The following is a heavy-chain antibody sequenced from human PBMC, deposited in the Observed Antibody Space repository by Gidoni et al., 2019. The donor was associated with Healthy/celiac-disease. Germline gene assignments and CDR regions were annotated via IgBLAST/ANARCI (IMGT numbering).Heavy chain of an antibody. Sequence: QVQLVQSGAEVKKPGSSVKVSCKASGGTFSSYAISWVRQAPGQGLEWMGGIIPIFGTANYAQKFQGRVTITADKSTSTAYMELSSLRSEDTAVYYCARDTYLWFGELLYPQYYYYGMDVWGQGTTVTVSS. CDR2: IIPIFGTA. D-gene: IGHD3-10*01. CDR1: GGTFSSYA. J-gene: IGHJ6*02. CDR3: ARDTYLWFGELLYPQYYYYGMDV. V-gene: IGHV1-69*06.